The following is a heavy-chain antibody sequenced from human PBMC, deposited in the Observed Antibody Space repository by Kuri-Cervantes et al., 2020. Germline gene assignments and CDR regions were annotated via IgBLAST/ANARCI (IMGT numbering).Heavy chain of an antibody. CDR1: GFTFSSYA. CDR3: AKLRHDGSGYYDY. Sequence: GGSLRLSCAASGFTFSSYAMHWVRQAPGKGLEWLSYISDGGTTIYYADSLKGRFTISRDNSKNTLYLQMNSLRAEDTAVYYCAKLRHDGSGYYDYWGQGNLVTVSS. V-gene: IGHV3-48*01. D-gene: IGHD3-22*01. CDR2: ISDGGTTI. J-gene: IGHJ4*02.